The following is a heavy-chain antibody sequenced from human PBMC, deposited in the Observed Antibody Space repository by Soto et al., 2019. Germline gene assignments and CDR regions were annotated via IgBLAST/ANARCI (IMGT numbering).Heavy chain of an antibody. CDR3: TRYCSGGSCYRRYYYGMDV. Sequence: QVQLVQSGAEVKKPGASVKVSCKASGYTFTSYAMHWVRQAPGQRLEWMGWINAGNGNTKYSQKFQGRVTITRDTSASTAYMGLSSLRSEDTAVYYCTRYCSGGSCYRRYYYGMDVWGQGTTVTVSS. V-gene: IGHV1-3*01. J-gene: IGHJ6*02. CDR1: GYTFTSYA. D-gene: IGHD2-15*01. CDR2: INAGNGNT.